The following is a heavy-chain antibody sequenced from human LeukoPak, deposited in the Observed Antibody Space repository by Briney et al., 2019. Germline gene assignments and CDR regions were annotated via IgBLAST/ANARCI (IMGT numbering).Heavy chain of an antibody. Sequence: ASVKVSCKVSGYTLTELSMHWVRQAPGKGLEWMGGFDPEDGETIYAQKFQGRVTMTEDTSTDTAYMELSSLRSEDTAVYYCATGLAYCSGDCFNYFDYWGQGTLVTVSS. CDR3: ATGLAYCSGDCFNYFDY. CDR2: FDPEDGET. J-gene: IGHJ4*02. D-gene: IGHD2-21*02. CDR1: GYTLTELS. V-gene: IGHV1-24*01.